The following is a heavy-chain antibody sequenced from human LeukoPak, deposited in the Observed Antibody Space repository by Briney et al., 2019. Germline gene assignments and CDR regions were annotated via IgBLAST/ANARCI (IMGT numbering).Heavy chain of an antibody. D-gene: IGHD2-15*01. V-gene: IGHV3-7*01. J-gene: IGHJ5*02. CDR1: GFTFSTYW. CDR3: ARSRSGTSPNWFDP. CDR2: IKQDGSEK. Sequence: PGGSLRLSCAASGFTFSTYWMSRVRQAPGKGLEWVANIKQDGSEKYYVDSVKGRFTISRDNAKNSLYLQMNSLRAEDTAVYYCARSRSGTSPNWFDPWGQGTLVTVSS.